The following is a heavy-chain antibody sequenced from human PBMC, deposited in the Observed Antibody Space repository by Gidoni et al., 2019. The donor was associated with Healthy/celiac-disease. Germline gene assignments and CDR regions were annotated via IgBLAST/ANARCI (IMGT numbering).Heavy chain of an antibody. CDR1: GFTFSNAG. CDR2: IKSKTDGGKT. D-gene: IGHD3-3*01. V-gene: IGHV3-15*01. CDR3: TTLWGITIFDPFDY. J-gene: IGHJ4*02. Sequence: EVQLVEAGGGLVKPGGSLRLSCAASGFTFSNAGMSWVRQAPGKGLEWVGRIKSKTDGGKTDYAAPVKGRFTISRDDSKNTLYLQMNSLKTEDTAVYYCTTLWGITIFDPFDYWGQGTLVTVSS.